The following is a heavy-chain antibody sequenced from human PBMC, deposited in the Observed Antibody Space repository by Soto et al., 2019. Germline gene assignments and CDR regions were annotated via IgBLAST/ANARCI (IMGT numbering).Heavy chain of an antibody. J-gene: IGHJ4*02. CDR3: ASRSGSHASGV. CDR1: GFTFSNYW. D-gene: IGHD1-26*01. CDR2: IKPDGSEK. V-gene: IGHV3-7*01. Sequence: DVQLVESGGGLVQPGGSLRLSCAASGFTFSNYWMNWVRQAPGKGLEWVANIKPDGSEKYYVDSVKGRFTISRDNAKNSLYLQMNSLRVEATAVYYCASRSGSHASGVWGQGTLVTVSS.